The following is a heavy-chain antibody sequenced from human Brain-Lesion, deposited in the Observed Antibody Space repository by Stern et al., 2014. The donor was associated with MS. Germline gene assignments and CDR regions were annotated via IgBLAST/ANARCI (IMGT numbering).Heavy chain of an antibody. Sequence: VQLVESGPGLVKPSQTLSLTCTVSGGSISSDNYYWTWIRPHPGQGLEWIGHIYYSGPTYYNPSLKSRVSITVDTSKNLFSLRLSSVTAADTAVYYCARDHFTTSLDVWGHGTTVTVS. CDR2: IYYSGPT. D-gene: IGHD2-2*01. CDR3: ARDHFTTSLDV. V-gene: IGHV4-31*03. J-gene: IGHJ6*02. CDR1: GGSISSDNYY.